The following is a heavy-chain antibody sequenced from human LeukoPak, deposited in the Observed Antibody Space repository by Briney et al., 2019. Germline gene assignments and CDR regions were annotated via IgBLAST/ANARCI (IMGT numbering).Heavy chain of an antibody. Sequence: GESLKISCKGSGYSFQNYWIAWVRQKPGQGLEWMGIIYPGDSDTRYSPSFQGQVTISADKSISTAYLQWSSLKASDTAMYYCARHESAGTAHWGRGTLVTVSS. J-gene: IGHJ2*01. CDR2: IYPGDSDT. CDR1: GYSFQNYW. CDR3: ARHESAGTAH. D-gene: IGHD1-14*01. V-gene: IGHV5-51*01.